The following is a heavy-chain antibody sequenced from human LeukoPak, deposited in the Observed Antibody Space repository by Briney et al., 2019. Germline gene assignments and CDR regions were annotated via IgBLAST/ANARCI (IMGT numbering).Heavy chain of an antibody. J-gene: IGHJ1*01. CDR3: ATRGSRWQLQYFQH. D-gene: IGHD4-23*01. CDR2: FDPEDGET. V-gene: IGHV1-24*01. Sequence: ASVKVSCKVSGYTLTELSMHWVRQAPGKGLEWMGGFDPEDGETIYAQKFQGRVTMTEDTSTDTAYMELSSLRSEDTAVYYCATRGSRWQLQYFQHWGQGTLVTVSS. CDR1: GYTLTELS.